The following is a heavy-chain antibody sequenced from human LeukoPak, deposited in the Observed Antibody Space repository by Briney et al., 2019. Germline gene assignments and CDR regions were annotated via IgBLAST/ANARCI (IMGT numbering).Heavy chain of an antibody. D-gene: IGHD3-9*01. J-gene: IGHJ4*02. CDR1: GFTFSSYA. Sequence: GGSLRLPCAASGFTFSSYAMSWVRQAPGKGLEWVSAISGSGGSTYYADSVKGRFTISRDNSKNTLYLQMNSLRAEDTAVYYCAITRGGYFDRSFDYWGQGTLVTVSS. CDR3: AITRGGYFDRSFDY. CDR2: ISGSGGST. V-gene: IGHV3-23*01.